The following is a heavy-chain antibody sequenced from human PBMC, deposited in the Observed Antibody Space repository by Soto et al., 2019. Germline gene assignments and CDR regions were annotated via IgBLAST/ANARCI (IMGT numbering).Heavy chain of an antibody. V-gene: IGHV5-51*01. J-gene: IGHJ5*02. D-gene: IGHD6-13*01. Sequence: GESLRVWFKGAGYRFASYGSCWVRQMPGKGLEWMGIIYPGDSDTRYSPSFQGQVTISADKYISTAYLQWSSLKASDTAMYYCARQSEEAGSARCFAHRGQRTLVHVS. CDR2: IYPGDSDT. CDR3: ARQSEEAGSARCFAH. CDR1: GYRFASYG.